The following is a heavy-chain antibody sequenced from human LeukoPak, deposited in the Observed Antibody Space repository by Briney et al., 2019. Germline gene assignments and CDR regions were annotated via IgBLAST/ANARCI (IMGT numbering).Heavy chain of an antibody. D-gene: IGHD4-17*01. J-gene: IGHJ4*02. V-gene: IGHV3-43*02. Sequence: RSGGSLRLSCAASGFTFDDYAMRWVRQAPGKGLGWVSLISGDGGSTYYADSVKGRFTISRDNSKNSLYLQMNSLRTEDTALYYCAKDWNGDYVIDYWGQGTLVTVSS. CDR2: ISGDGGST. CDR3: AKDWNGDYVIDY. CDR1: GFTFDDYA.